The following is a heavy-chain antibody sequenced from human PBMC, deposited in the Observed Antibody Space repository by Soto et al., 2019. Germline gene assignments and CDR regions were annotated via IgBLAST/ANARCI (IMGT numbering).Heavy chain of an antibody. Sequence: QVQLVESGGGEVQPGRSLTISCAASGFTFSTYGMHWVRQTPGKGLEWVAVISYDGTNKFYSDSVKGRFTISRDNFKNTLTHQMNSLRADDTAVYSCAKDLQSYGDYDYYCYGMDVWGLGTRVTVSS. D-gene: IGHD4-17*01. CDR3: AKDLQSYGDYDYYCYGMDV. CDR2: ISYDGTNK. V-gene: IGHV3-30*18. CDR1: GFTFSTYG. J-gene: IGHJ6*02.